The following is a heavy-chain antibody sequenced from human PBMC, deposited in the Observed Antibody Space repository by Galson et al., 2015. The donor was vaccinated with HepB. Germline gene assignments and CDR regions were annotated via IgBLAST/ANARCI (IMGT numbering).Heavy chain of an antibody. CDR3: ARGEYGTYHEYIWGTFRAFDY. D-gene: IGHD3-16*02. CDR2: VSVHNGKT. CDR1: GDTFTNYG. V-gene: IGHV1-18*01. Sequence: SVKVSCKASGDTFTNYGITWVRQAPGQGLEWMGWVSVHNGKTNYAQNFQGRVTMTTDTSTSTAYMELRSLRSDDTAMYYCARGEYGTYHEYIWGTFRAFDYWGQGTLVSVSS. J-gene: IGHJ4*02.